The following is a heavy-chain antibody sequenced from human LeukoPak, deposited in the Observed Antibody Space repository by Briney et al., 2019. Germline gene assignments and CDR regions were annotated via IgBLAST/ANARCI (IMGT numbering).Heavy chain of an antibody. D-gene: IGHD3-22*01. CDR3: AKTKYYYDRSGYFFDF. CDR2: ISSSSSTI. J-gene: IGHJ4*02. V-gene: IGHV3-48*02. Sequence: GGSLRLSCAASGFTFSSYSMNWVRQAPGKGLEWVSYISSSSSTIYYADSVKGRFTISRDNAKNSLYLQMNSLRDEDTAVYYCAKTKYYYDRSGYFFDFWGQGTLVTVSS. CDR1: GFTFSSYS.